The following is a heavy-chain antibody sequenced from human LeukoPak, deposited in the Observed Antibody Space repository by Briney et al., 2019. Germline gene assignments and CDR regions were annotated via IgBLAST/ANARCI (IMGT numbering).Heavy chain of an antibody. CDR3: AKEGSSSWYGVYYFDY. CDR1: GFTFSSYA. CDR2: ISGSGGST. Sequence: PGGSLRLSCAASGFTFSSYAMSWVRQAPGKGLEWVSAISGSGGSTYYGDSVKGRFTISRDNSKNTLYLQMNSLRAEDTAVYYCAKEGSSSWYGVYYFDYWGQGTLVTVSS. J-gene: IGHJ4*02. D-gene: IGHD6-13*01. V-gene: IGHV3-23*01.